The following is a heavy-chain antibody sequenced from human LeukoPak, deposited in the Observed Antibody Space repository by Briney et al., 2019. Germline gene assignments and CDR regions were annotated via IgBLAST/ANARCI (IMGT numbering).Heavy chain of an antibody. CDR2: IIPIFGTA. CDR1: GGTFSSYA. V-gene: IGHV1-69*05. J-gene: IGHJ4*02. D-gene: IGHD5-18*01. Sequence: SVKVSCKASGGTFSSYAISWVRQAPGQGLEWMGGIIPIFGTANYAQKFQGRVTITTDESTSIAYMELSSLRSEDTAVYYCARDRGYSYGYLDYWGQGTLVTVSS. CDR3: ARDRGYSYGYLDY.